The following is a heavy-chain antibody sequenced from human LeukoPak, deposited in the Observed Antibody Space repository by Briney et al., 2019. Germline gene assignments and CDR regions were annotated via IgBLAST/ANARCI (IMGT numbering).Heavy chain of an antibody. V-gene: IGHV1-46*01. CDR1: GYTSINHW. J-gene: IGHJ6*03. Sequence: ASVKVSCKASGYTSINHWMHWVRQAPGQGLEWVGLINPTGTTTLYAQKFQGRITLTRDMSATTDYMELSSLRSDDTALYYCATHSTRIAVRPSDYYYYMDVWGKGTTVTVSS. D-gene: IGHD6-6*01. CDR3: ATHSTRIAVRPSDYYYYMDV. CDR2: INPTGTTT.